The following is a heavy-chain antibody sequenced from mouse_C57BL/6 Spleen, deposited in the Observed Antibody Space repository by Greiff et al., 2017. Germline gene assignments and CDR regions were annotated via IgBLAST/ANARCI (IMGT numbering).Heavy chain of an antibody. J-gene: IGHJ3*01. V-gene: IGHV5-17*01. Sequence: EVQLVESGGGLVKPGGSLKLSCAASGFTFSDYGMHWVRQAPEKGLEWVAYSSSGSSTIYYADTVKGRFTISRDNAKNTLFLQMTSLRSEDTAMYYCARHYYGSSYAGFAYWGQGTLVTVSA. CDR2: SSSGSSTI. CDR3: ARHYYGSSYAGFAY. CDR1: GFTFSDYG. D-gene: IGHD1-1*01.